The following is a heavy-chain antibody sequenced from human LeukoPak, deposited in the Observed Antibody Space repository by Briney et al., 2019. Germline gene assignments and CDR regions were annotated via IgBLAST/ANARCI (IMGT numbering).Heavy chain of an antibody. CDR2: IHSSGNT. Sequence: SETLSLTCTVSGGSISNYYWIWIRQPAGKGLEWVGRIHSSGNTNYNPSLKSRVTMSVDTSKNQFSLKLTSVTAADTAVYYCAGVRGITSMAFLDYWGRGTLVTVSS. J-gene: IGHJ4*02. CDR3: AGVRGITSMAFLDY. CDR1: GGSISNYY. D-gene: IGHD3-16*01. V-gene: IGHV4-4*07.